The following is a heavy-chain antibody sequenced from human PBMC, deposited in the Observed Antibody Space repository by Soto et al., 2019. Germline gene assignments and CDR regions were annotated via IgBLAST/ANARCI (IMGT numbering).Heavy chain of an antibody. J-gene: IGHJ6*02. CDR1: GGSISSGDYY. CDR2: IYYSGST. CDR3: ARGDIVVVSAATPPDV. Sequence: SETLSLTCTVSGGSISSGDYYWSWIRQPPGKGLEWIGYIYYSGSTYYNPSLKSRVTISVNTSKNQFSLKLSSVTAADTAVYYCARGDIVVVSAATPPDVCGQGTTVTVSS. D-gene: IGHD2-2*01. V-gene: IGHV4-30-4*01.